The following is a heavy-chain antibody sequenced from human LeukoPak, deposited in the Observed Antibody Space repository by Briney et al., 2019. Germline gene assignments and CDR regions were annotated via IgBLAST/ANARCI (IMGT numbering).Heavy chain of an antibody. Sequence: SETLSLTCAVYGGSFSGYYWSWIRQPPGKGLEWIGEINHSGSTNYNPSLKSRVTISVDTSKNQFSLKLSSVAAADTAVYYCARGLEYSSSSGRWFDPWGQGTLVSVCS. J-gene: IGHJ5*02. D-gene: IGHD6-6*01. CDR2: INHSGST. CDR1: GGSFSGYY. CDR3: ARGLEYSSSSGRWFDP. V-gene: IGHV4-34*01.